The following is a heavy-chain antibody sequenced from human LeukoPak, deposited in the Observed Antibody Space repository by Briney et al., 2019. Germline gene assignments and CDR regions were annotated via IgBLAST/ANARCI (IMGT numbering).Heavy chain of an antibody. CDR1: GGSISTYC. CDR3: ARGRDFWSGYSFDY. D-gene: IGHD3-3*01. CDR2: VYYSGST. J-gene: IGHJ4*02. Sequence: PSETLSLTCTVSGGSISTYCWSWVRQPPGKGLEWIGYVYYSGSTEYNPSLKSRVTISIDTSKIQFSLKVNSMTAADTAVYYCARGRDFWSGYSFDYWGQGTLVTVSS. V-gene: IGHV4-59*01.